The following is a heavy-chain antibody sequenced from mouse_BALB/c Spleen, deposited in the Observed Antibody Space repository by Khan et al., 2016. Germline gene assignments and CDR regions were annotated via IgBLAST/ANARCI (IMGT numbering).Heavy chain of an antibody. V-gene: IGHV5-17*02. CDR2: ISSGSSAI. CDR1: GFTFSFFG. Sequence: EVELVESGGGLVQPGGSRKLSCAASGFTFSFFGMHWVRQAPEKGLEWVAYISSGSSAIYYADTVKGRFTISRDNPKNTLLLQMTSLRSEDTAMYYCARGDYWGQFTTLTVSS. J-gene: IGHJ2*01. CDR3: ARGDY.